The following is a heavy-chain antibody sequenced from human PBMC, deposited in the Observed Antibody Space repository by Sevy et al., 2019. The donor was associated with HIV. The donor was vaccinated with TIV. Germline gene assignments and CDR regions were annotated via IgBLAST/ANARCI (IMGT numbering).Heavy chain of an antibody. CDR1: GFTFSSFS. J-gene: IGHJ3*02. CDR3: ARASSPYCGGDCLYAFNI. Sequence: GGYLRLSCAASGFTFSSFSMNWVRQAPGKTLEWISYISSSGSSIYYADSVKGRFSISRDNANRSLYLQMNSLRDEDTAVYYCARASSPYCGGDCLYAFNIWGQGTMVTVSS. D-gene: IGHD2-21*02. CDR2: ISSSGSSI. V-gene: IGHV3-48*02.